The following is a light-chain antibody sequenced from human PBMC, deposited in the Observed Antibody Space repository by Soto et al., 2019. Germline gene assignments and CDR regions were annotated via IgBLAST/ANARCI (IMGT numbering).Light chain of an antibody. CDR3: QQYGGSPWT. CDR2: TTS. Sequence: EIVLTQSPGTLSLSPGERATLSCRASQYVTSNYLVWYQQKPGQAPRLLIYTTSSRATGVPERFSGSGSGTDFTLTISRLEPEDSAVYYCQQYGGSPWTFGQGTKVEIK. V-gene: IGKV3-20*01. J-gene: IGKJ1*01. CDR1: QYVTSNY.